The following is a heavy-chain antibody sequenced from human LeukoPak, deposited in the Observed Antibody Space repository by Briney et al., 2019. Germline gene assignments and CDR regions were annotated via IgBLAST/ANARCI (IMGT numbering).Heavy chain of an antibody. V-gene: IGHV4-59*01. CDR1: GGSISSYY. J-gene: IGHJ6*02. Sequence: PSETLSLTCTVSGGSISSYYWSWIRQPPGKGLEWIGYIYYSGSTNYNPSLKSRVTISVDTSKNQFSLKLSSVTAADTAVYYCARDSGYPYYYGMDVWGQGTTVTVSS. CDR2: IYYSGST. CDR3: ARDSGYPYYYGMDV. D-gene: IGHD3-22*01.